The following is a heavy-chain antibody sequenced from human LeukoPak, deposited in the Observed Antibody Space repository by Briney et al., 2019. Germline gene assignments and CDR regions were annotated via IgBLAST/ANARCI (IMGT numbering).Heavy chain of an antibody. Sequence: GGSLRLSCAASGFIFSGYWMHWVRQAPGKGLVWVSRIKSDDSSTSYADSVKGRFTISRDSAQNTLYLQMNSLRAEDTAVYYCARAYYGMDVWGQGTMVTVSS. J-gene: IGHJ6*02. V-gene: IGHV3-74*01. CDR3: ARAYYGMDV. CDR2: IKSDDSST. CDR1: GFIFSGYW.